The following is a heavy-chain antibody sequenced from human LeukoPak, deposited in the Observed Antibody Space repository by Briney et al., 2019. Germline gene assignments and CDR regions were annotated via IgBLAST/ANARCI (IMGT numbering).Heavy chain of an antibody. CDR2: MNPNSGNT. CDR1: GYTFTSYV. J-gene: IGHJ4*02. Sequence: GASVKVSCKASGYTFTSYVINWVRQATGQGLEWMGWMNPNSGNTGYAQKFQGRVTMTRNTSISTAYMELSSLRSEDTAVYYCARGIRRGSGYPLAYWGQGTLVTVSS. D-gene: IGHD3-22*01. V-gene: IGHV1-8*01. CDR3: ARGIRRGSGYPLAY.